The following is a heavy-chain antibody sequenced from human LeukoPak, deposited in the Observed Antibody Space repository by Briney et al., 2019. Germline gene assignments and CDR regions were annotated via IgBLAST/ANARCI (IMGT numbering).Heavy chain of an antibody. CDR2: INHSGST. V-gene: IGHV4-34*01. Sequence: PSETLSLTCAVYGGSFSGYYWSWIRQPPGKGLEWIGEINHSGSTNYNPSLKSRVTISVDTSKNQFSLKLSSVTAEDTAVYYCAKEAVAGNQIDYWGQGTLVTVSS. J-gene: IGHJ4*02. CDR1: GGSFSGYY. CDR3: AKEAVAGNQIDY. D-gene: IGHD6-19*01.